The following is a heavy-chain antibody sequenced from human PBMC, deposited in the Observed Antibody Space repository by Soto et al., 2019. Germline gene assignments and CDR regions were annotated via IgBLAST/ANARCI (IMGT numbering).Heavy chain of an antibody. CDR3: AGDVGYGLIDY. V-gene: IGHV1-18*01. Sequence: GASVKVSCKASGYTFTSYGISWVRQAPGQGPEWMGWINAYNGNTNYAQKLQGRVTMTTDTSTSTAYMELRSLRSDDTAVYYCAGDVGYGLIDYWGQGTLVTVSS. J-gene: IGHJ4*02. CDR2: INAYNGNT. D-gene: IGHD5-18*01. CDR1: GYTFTSYG.